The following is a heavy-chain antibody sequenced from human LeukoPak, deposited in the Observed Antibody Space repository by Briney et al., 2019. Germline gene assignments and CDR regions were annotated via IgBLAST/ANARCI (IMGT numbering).Heavy chain of an antibody. CDR2: MYYSGNT. V-gene: IGHV4-39*01. D-gene: IGHD6-13*01. J-gene: IGHJ5*02. CDR3: ARHRISAGGTKFKWFDP. Sequence: TSETLSLTCAVSGGSISSTSYYWGWIRQPPGKGLEWIGSMYYSGNTYYNPSLKSRVTISVDTSKNQFSLKLSSVTAADTAVYYCARHRISAGGTKFKWFDPWGQGTLVTVSS. CDR1: GGSISSTSYY.